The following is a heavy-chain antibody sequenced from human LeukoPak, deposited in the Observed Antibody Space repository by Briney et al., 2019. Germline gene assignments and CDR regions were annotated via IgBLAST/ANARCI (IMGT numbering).Heavy chain of an antibody. CDR2: LNPSGGNT. CDR3: ARVWGELSPLDY. CDR1: GYIFTSYY. V-gene: IGHV1-46*01. D-gene: IGHD3-10*01. J-gene: IGHJ4*02. Sequence: ASVKVSCKPSGYIFTSYYTYWVRQAPGQGLEWMGFLNPSGGNTYHAQKFQGRVTMTWDTSTSTAYMELNSLTSEDTAVYFCARVWGELSPLDYWGQGTLVTVSS.